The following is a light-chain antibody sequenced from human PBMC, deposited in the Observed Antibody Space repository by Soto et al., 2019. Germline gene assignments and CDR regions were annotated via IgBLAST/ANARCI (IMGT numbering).Light chain of an antibody. CDR1: QDISNY. CDR2: DAS. V-gene: IGKV1-33*01. CDR3: QQYDNLPRT. J-gene: IGKJ1*01. Sequence: DIQMTQSPSSLSASVGDRVTITCQASQDISNYLNWYQQKPGKAPKLLIYDASNLETGVPPRFSGSGSGTDFTVTISSLQPEDIATYYCQQYDNLPRTFGQGTKVEIK.